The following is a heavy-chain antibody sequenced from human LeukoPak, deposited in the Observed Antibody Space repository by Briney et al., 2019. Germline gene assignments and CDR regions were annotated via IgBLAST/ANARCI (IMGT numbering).Heavy chain of an antibody. Sequence: SQTLSLTCTVSGGSISSGDYYWSWIRQPPGKGLEWIGYIYYSGSTYYNPSLKSRVTISVDTSKNQFSLKLSSVTAADTAVYYCARDLGYCSSTSCRYFDYWGQGTLVTVSS. CDR1: GGSISSGDYY. CDR3: ARDLGYCSSTSCRYFDY. V-gene: IGHV4-31*03. CDR2: IYYSGST. D-gene: IGHD2-2*01. J-gene: IGHJ4*02.